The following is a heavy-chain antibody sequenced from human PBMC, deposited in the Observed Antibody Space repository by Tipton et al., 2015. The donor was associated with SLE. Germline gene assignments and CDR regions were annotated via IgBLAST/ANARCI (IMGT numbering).Heavy chain of an antibody. J-gene: IGHJ5*02. CDR3: ARGEDVIGGVWFDP. CDR1: DGSISSGGYY. CDR2: IYYSGST. V-gene: IGHV4-31*03. D-gene: IGHD2-8*02. Sequence: TLSLTCTVSDGSISSGGYYWTWIRQHPGKGLEWIGYIYYSGSTYNNPSLQGRVTISLDMSENQFSLKLTSVTAADTAVYYCARGEDVIGGVWFDPWGQGTLVTVSS.